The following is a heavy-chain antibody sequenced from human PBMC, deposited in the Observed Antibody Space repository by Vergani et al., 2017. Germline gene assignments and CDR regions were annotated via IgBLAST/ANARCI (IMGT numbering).Heavy chain of an antibody. CDR1: GASIRSSNYY. Sequence: QLQLQESGPGLVKPSATLSLTCSVPGASIRSSNYYWGWIRQPPGKGREWIASIYYSGSTYYNPSLKSRVTISVDTSKNQFSLKLSSVTAADTAVYFCARHSTVEWLVKLGWIDPWGQGILVTVSS. CDR3: ARHSTVEWLVKLGWIDP. V-gene: IGHV4-39*01. CDR2: IYYSGST. D-gene: IGHD6-19*01. J-gene: IGHJ5*02.